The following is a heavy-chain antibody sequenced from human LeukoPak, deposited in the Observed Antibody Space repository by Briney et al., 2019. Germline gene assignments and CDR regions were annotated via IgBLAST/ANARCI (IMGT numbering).Heavy chain of an antibody. J-gene: IGHJ4*02. CDR2: IWYDGSNK. CDR1: GFTFSSYG. V-gene: IGHV3-33*01. Sequence: GGSLRLSCAASGFTFSSYGMHWVRQAPGKGLEWVAVIWYDGSNKYYADSVKGRFTISRDNSKNIAYLQMNSLKIEDTAVYFCRASVGLWFGELFQAKSVDYWGQGTLVTVSS. D-gene: IGHD3-10*01. CDR3: RASVGLWFGELFQAKSVDY.